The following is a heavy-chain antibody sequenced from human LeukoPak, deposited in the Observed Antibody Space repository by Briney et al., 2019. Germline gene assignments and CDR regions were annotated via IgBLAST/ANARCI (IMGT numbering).Heavy chain of an antibody. CDR1: GYTFTGYY. Sequence: GASVKVSCKASGYTFTGYYMHWVRQAPGQGLEWMGWINTGNGNTKYSQKFQDRVTITRDTSASIVYMDLSSLTSNDTAVYYCARESWIEGYWGQGTLVTVSS. V-gene: IGHV1-3*04. CDR3: ARESWIEGY. CDR2: INTGNGNT. J-gene: IGHJ4*01. D-gene: IGHD2-2*03.